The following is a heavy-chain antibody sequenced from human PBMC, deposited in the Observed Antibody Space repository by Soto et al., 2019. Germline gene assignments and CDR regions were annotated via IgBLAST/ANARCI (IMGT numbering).Heavy chain of an antibody. CDR2: INPSGDSR. V-gene: IGHV1-46*01. D-gene: IGHD3-3*01. J-gene: IGHJ4*02. CDR1: GFSFSDYF. Sequence: GASVKVSCKASGFSFSDYFMHWVRQAPGQGLEWMGIINPSGDSRNYAQKLQGRVTMTTDTSTSTAYMELRSLRSDDTAVYYCARDGRPYYDFWSGSNYFDYWGQGTLVTVPS. CDR3: ARDGRPYYDFWSGSNYFDY.